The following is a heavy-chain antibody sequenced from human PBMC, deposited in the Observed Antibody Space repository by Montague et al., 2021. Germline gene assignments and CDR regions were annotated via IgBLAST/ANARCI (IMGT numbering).Heavy chain of an antibody. CDR3: ARDQHFSSGDNWLDA. CDR1: GGSISSHY. D-gene: IGHD3-3*02. CDR2: VYYRGNM. Sequence: SETLSLTCTVSGGSISSHYWSWVRRPPGKGLEWIGCVYYRGNMAHNSSLKSRLTMLVDTAKNQVSLKLKSVTAADTAVYYCARDQHFSSGDNWLDAWGQGILVTVSS. V-gene: IGHV4-59*11. J-gene: IGHJ5*02.